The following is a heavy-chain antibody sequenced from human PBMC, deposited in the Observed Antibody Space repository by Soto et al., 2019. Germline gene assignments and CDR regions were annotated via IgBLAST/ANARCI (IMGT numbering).Heavy chain of an antibody. D-gene: IGHD1-1*01. J-gene: IGHJ4*02. CDR1: GGTFSSYA. CDR3: ARVGYEVPQDYYFDY. V-gene: IGHV1-69*01. Sequence: QVQLVQSGAEVKKPGSSVKVSCKASGGTFSSYAISWVRQAPGQGLEWMGGIIPIFGTANYAQKFQGRVTITADESKSTDYMEMRSLRSEDTAVYYCARVGYEVPQDYYFDYWGQGTLVTVSS. CDR2: IIPIFGTA.